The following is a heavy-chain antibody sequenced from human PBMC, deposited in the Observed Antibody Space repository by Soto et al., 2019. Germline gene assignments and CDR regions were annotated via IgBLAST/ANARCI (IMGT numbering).Heavy chain of an antibody. Sequence: GGSLRLSCAASGFVFSNYAMFWFRQAPGRGLEWVSTIYAAGGSKYYAGSVKGRFTVSRDNSRDTLFLQMDSLRVEDTAIYFCAKYLSRGDAYEYPDFWGQGTLVTVSS. J-gene: IGHJ4*02. CDR1: GFVFSNYA. D-gene: IGHD5-12*01. CDR2: IYAAGGSK. CDR3: AKYLSRGDAYEYPDF. V-gene: IGHV3-23*01.